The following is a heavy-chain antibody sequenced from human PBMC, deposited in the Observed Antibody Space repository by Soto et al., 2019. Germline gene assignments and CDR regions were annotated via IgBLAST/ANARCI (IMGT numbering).Heavy chain of an antibody. V-gene: IGHV4-34*01. Sequence: SETLSLTCAVYGGSFSGYYGSWIRQPPGKGLEWIGEINHSGSTNYIPSLKSRVTISVDTSKNQFSLKLSSVTAADTAVYYCARGAERSSAGGSTGYYMDVWGKGTTVTVSS. CDR2: INHSGST. CDR1: GGSFSGYY. J-gene: IGHJ6*03. CDR3: ARGAERSSAGGSTGYYMDV. D-gene: IGHD2-8*02.